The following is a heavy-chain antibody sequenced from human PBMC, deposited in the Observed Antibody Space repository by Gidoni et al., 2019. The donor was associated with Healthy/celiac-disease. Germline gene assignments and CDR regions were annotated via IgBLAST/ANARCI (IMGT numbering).Heavy chain of an antibody. CDR3: ARARWFGELLSGFDY. CDR1: GGSLSGYY. V-gene: IGHV4-34*01. D-gene: IGHD3-10*01. Sequence: QVQLQQWGAGLVKPSETLSLTCAVYGGSLSGYYWSWIRQPPGKGLEWIGEINHSGSTNYNPSLKSRVTISVDTSKNQFSLKLSSVTAADTAVYYCARARWFGELLSGFDYWGQGTLVTVSS. J-gene: IGHJ4*02. CDR2: INHSGST.